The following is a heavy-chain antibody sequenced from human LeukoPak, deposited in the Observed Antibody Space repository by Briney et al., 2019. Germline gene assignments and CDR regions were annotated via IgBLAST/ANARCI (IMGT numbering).Heavy chain of an antibody. Sequence: PSETLSLTCAVSGGSISSGGYSWSWIRQPPGKGLEWIGYIYHSGSTYYNPSLKSRVTISVDTSKNQFSLKLSSVTAADTAVYYCARHPPNYYYGSGALDYWGQGTLVTVSS. CDR2: IYHSGST. D-gene: IGHD3-10*01. CDR3: ARHPPNYYYGSGALDY. CDR1: GGSISSGGYS. J-gene: IGHJ4*02. V-gene: IGHV4-30-2*01.